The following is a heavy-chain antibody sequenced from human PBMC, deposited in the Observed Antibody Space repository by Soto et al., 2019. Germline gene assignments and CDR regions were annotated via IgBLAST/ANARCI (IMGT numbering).Heavy chain of an antibody. CDR1: GINFRSYA. CDR2: IWYDGRKI. V-gene: IGHV3-33*01. Sequence: QVQLVESGGGVVQPGMSLRLTCEASGINFRSYAMHWVRQAPGKGLEWVAVIWYDGRKIYYRDSVRGRFTISRDISNNTLDLQMTSLRAEDTATYYCARPQYCSSHSCNYGMDVWGQGTSVTVSS. J-gene: IGHJ6*02. CDR3: ARPQYCSSHSCNYGMDV. D-gene: IGHD2-2*01.